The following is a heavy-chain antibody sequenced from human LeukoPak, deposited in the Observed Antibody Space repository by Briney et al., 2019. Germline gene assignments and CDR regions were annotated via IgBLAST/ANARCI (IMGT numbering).Heavy chain of an antibody. CDR2: IYCSGST. V-gene: IGHV4-59*01. J-gene: IGHJ6*03. CDR1: GGSISSYY. CDR3: ARTTEGYCRGGSCYYYYYYMDV. D-gene: IGHD2-15*01. Sequence: SETLSLTCTVSGGSISSYYWSWIRQPPGKGLEWIGYIYCSGSTNYNPSLKSRVTISVDTSKNQFSLKLSSVTAADTAVYYCARTTEGYCRGGSCYYYYYYMDVWGKGTTVTVSS.